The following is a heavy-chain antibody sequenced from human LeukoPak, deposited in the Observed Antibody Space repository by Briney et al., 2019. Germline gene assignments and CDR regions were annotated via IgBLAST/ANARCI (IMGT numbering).Heavy chain of an antibody. J-gene: IGHJ4*02. V-gene: IGHV3-23*01. Sequence: GGSLRLSCAASGFTFSSYAMSWVHQAPGKGLEWVSAISGSGGSTYYADSVKGRFTISRDNSKNTLYLQMNSLRAEDTAVYYCAKFPQRHTAIATLDYWGQGTLVTVSS. D-gene: IGHD5-18*01. CDR1: GFTFSSYA. CDR3: AKFPQRHTAIATLDY. CDR2: ISGSGGST.